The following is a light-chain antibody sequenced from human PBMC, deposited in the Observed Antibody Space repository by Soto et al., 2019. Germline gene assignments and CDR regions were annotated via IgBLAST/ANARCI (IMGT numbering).Light chain of an antibody. CDR1: ENTNSY. Sequence: DIQMTQSPSSLSAAVEAIVISTCQASENTNSYLYWYQQKPGKAPKLLIYAASCLQSGVPSRFSVSGSETVFTLAINNLLPEACATYDCQQSYSRLVTFGKGTKVEIK. V-gene: IGKV1-39*01. J-gene: IGKJ1*01. CDR3: QQSYSRLVT. CDR2: AAS.